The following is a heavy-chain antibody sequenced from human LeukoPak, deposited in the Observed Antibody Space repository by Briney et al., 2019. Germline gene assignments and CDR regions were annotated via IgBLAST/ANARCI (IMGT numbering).Heavy chain of an antibody. CDR1: GGSISSYY. CDR2: IYTSGST. J-gene: IGHJ3*02. D-gene: IGHD3-22*01. CDR3: ARFRRDYYDSSGYLDDAFDI. V-gene: IGHV4-4*07. Sequence: SETLSLTCTVSGGSISSYYWSWIRQPAGKGLEWIGRIYTSGSTNYNPSLKSRVTMSVDTSKNQFSLKLNSVTAADTAVYYCARFRRDYYDSSGYLDDAFDIWGQGTMVTVSS.